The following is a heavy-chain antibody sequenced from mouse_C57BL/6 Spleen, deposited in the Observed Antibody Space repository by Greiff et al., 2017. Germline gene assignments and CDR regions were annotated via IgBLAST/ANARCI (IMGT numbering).Heavy chain of an antibody. Sequence: QVQLQQSGPELVKPGASVTISCKASGYAFSSSWLNWVKQRPGKGLEWIGRIYPGDGDTNYNGKFKGKATLTADKSSSTAYMQLNRLTSEDSAVYFCANGNYYFDDWGQGTTLTVSS. CDR1: GYAFSSSW. D-gene: IGHD2-1*01. CDR2: IYPGDGDT. V-gene: IGHV1-82*01. J-gene: IGHJ2*01. CDR3: ANGNYYFDD.